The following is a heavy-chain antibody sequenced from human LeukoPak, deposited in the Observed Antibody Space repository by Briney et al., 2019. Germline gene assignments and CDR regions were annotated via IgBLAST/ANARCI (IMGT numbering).Heavy chain of an antibody. CDR1: GGSISSSSYY. CDR3: ARWPRGFIWFGELSYD. CDR2: IYYSGST. J-gene: IGHJ4*02. D-gene: IGHD3-10*01. V-gene: IGHV4-39*07. Sequence: SETLSLTCTVSGGSISSSSYYWGWIRQPPGKGLEWIGSIYYSGSTYYNPSLKSRVTISVDTSKNQFSLKLSSVTAADTAVYYCARWPRGFIWFGELSYDWGQGTLVTVSS.